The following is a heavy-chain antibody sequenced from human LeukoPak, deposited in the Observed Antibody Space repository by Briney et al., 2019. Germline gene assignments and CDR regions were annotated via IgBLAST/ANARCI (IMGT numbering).Heavy chain of an antibody. Sequence: SQTLSLTCAISGDSVSNKRAAWNWIGQSPSRGLEWLGRTYYRSKWYNDYAVSVKSRITINPDTSKNQFSLQLNSVTPEDTAVYFCSRQLGGGMDVWGQGTTVTVSS. D-gene: IGHD1-1*01. V-gene: IGHV6-1*01. J-gene: IGHJ6*02. CDR1: GDSVSNKRAA. CDR2: TYYRSKWYN. CDR3: SRQLGGGMDV.